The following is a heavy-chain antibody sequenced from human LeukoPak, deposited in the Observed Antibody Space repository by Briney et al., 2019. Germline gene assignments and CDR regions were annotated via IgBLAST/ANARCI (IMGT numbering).Heavy chain of an antibody. CDR3: ARIGAIQQLANHFDY. CDR2: IIPIFGTA. D-gene: IGHD6-13*01. V-gene: IGHV1-69*01. J-gene: IGHJ4*02. Sequence: SVKVSCKASGGTFSSYAISWVRQAPGQGLEWMGGIIPIFGTANYAQKFQGRVTITADESTSTAYMELSSLRSEGTAVYYCARIGAIQQLANHFDYWGQGTLVTVSS. CDR1: GGTFSSYA.